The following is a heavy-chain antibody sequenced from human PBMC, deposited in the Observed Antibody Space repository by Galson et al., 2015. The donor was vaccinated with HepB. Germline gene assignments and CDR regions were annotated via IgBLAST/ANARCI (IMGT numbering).Heavy chain of an antibody. J-gene: IGHJ5*02. Sequence: SLRLSCAVSGFSFSDFYMTWIRQAPGKGLEWISYISGSGTTTYYRDSLKGRFTVSRDNVKKSLYLQMNSLRAEDTAVYYCAKAAGWFDPLGQGTLVTVSS. CDR2: ISGSGTTT. CDR3: AKAAGWFDP. V-gene: IGHV3-11*01. CDR1: GFSFSDFY.